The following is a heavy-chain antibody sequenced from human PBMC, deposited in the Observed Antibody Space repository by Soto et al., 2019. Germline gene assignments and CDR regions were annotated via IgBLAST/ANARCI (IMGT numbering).Heavy chain of an antibody. CDR3: ARLLRYFDWPYYFDY. Sequence: PSETLSLTCTVSGGSISSYYWSWIRQPPGKGLEWIGYIYYSGSTNYNPSLESRVTISVDTSKNQFSLKLSSVTAADTAVYYCARLLRYFDWPYYFDYWGRGTLVTVSS. CDR2: IYYSGST. CDR1: GGSISSYY. V-gene: IGHV4-59*08. J-gene: IGHJ4*02. D-gene: IGHD3-9*01.